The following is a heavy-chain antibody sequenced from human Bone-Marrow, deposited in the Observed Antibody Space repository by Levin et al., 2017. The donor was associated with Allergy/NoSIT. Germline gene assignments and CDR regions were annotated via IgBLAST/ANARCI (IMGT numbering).Heavy chain of an antibody. CDR2: ISYDGRSK. CDR1: GFTFSRYA. J-gene: IGHJ3*02. D-gene: IGHD1-7*01. Sequence: QPGGSLRLSCAASGFTFSRYAMHWVRQAPGKGLECVAVISYDGRSKYYADSVKGRFTISRDNSKNTLFLQMNSLRGDDTAVYYCARELFTLNYNDAFDIWGQGTMVTVSS. V-gene: IGHV3-30*04. CDR3: ARELFTLNYNDAFDI.